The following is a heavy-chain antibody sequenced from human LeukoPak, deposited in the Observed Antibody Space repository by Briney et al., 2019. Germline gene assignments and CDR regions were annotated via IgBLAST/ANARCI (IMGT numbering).Heavy chain of an antibody. CDR1: GFTFSHYY. CDR2: ISSSGSTI. Sequence: GGSLRLSCAASGFTFSHYYMSWIRQAPGKGLEWVSYISSSGSTIYYADSVKGRFTISRDNAKNSLYLQMNSLRAEDTAVYYCARDLTGYYTTHAFDIWGQGTMVTDSS. V-gene: IGHV3-11*01. CDR3: ARDLTGYYTTHAFDI. D-gene: IGHD3-9*01. J-gene: IGHJ3*02.